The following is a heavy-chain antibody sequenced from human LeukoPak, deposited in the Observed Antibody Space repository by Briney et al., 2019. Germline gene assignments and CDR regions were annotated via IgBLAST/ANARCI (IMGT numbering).Heavy chain of an antibody. V-gene: IGHV3-7*03. CDR2: IKQDGSDK. CDR1: GFTFTKYW. J-gene: IGHJ3*02. Sequence: GGSPRLSSAASGFTFTKYWMTWVRQAPGKGLEWVGNIKQDGSDKNYMDSVKGRFTISRDNSKNTLYLQMNSLRAEDTAVYYCAKDWGPAYDILTGIGGTFDIWGQGTVVTVSS. CDR3: AKDWGPAYDILTGIGGTFDI. D-gene: IGHD3-9*01.